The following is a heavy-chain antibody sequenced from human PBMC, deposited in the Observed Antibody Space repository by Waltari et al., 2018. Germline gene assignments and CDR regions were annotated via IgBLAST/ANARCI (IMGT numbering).Heavy chain of an antibody. CDR2: MNPSSGNT. Sequence: QMQLVQSGAEVKKPGASVKVSCKASGYTFTSYDMNWVRQAPGQGLEWMGWMNPSSGNTGYAQKIQDRVTIITGESMTTAYMELSSLTSEDTAVYYCAGGGLYGQQWLESAFEIWGQGTKVTVSS. V-gene: IGHV1-8*01. CDR1: GYTFTSYD. D-gene: IGHD3-22*01. CDR3: AGGGLYGQQWLESAFEI. J-gene: IGHJ3*02.